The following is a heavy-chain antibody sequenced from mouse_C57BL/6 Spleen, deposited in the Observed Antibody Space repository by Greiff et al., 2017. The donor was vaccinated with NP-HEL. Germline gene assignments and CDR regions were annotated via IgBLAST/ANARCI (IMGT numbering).Heavy chain of an antibody. CDR3: ARCGTWGYFDY. Sequence: QVQLQQPGAELVKPGASVKLSCKASGYTFTSYWMHWVKQRPGQGLEWIGMIHPNSGSTNYNEKFKSKATLTVDKSSSTAYMQLSSLTSDDSAVDYWARCGTWGYFDYWGQGTTLTVSS. J-gene: IGHJ2*01. D-gene: IGHD4-1*01. CDR1: GYTFTSYW. CDR2: IHPNSGST. V-gene: IGHV1-64*01.